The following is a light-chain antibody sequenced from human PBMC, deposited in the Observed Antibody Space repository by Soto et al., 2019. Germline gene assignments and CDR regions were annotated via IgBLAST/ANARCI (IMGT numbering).Light chain of an antibody. J-gene: IGKJ4*01. CDR1: QSVSSSY. CDR2: GAS. Sequence: EIVLTQSPGTLSLSPWERATLSCRASQSVSSSYLAWYQQKPGQAPRLLIYGASSRATGIPDRFSGSGSGTDFTLTISRLEPEDFAVYYCQRYGSSLTFVGGPRWRSN. CDR3: QRYGSSLT. V-gene: IGKV3-20*01.